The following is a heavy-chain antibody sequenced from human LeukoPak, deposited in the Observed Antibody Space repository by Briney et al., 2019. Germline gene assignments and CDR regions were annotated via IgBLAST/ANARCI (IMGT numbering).Heavy chain of an antibody. D-gene: IGHD6-19*01. V-gene: IGHV1-69*04. CDR3: ARDSSIAVAGTADY. Sequence: SVKVSCKASGGTFSSYAISWVRQAPGQGLEWMGRIIPILGIANYAQKFQGRVTITADKSTSTAYMELSSLRSEDTAVYYCARDSSIAVAGTADYWGQGTLVTVSS. CDR1: GGTFSSYA. J-gene: IGHJ4*02. CDR2: IIPILGIA.